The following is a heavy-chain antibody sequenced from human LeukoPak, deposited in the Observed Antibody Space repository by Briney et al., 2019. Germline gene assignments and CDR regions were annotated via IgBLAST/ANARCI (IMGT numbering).Heavy chain of an antibody. Sequence: HPGGSLRLSCAASGFTFDDYTMHWVRQAPGKGLEWVSLINSDGGRTYYADSVKGRFTISRDNAKNSLYLQMNSLRAEDTAVYYCARGTTWIQLWTDAFDIWGQGTMVTVSS. CDR1: GFTFDDYT. D-gene: IGHD5-18*01. V-gene: IGHV3-43*01. J-gene: IGHJ3*02. CDR2: INSDGGRT. CDR3: ARGTTWIQLWTDAFDI.